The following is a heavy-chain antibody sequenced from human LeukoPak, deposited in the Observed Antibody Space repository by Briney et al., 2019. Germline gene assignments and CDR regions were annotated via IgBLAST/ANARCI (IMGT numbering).Heavy chain of an antibody. D-gene: IGHD2-2*01. CDR2: INPNSGGT. V-gene: IGHV1-2*02. CDR3: ARDEDIVVVVPAAMGGWFDP. J-gene: IGHJ5*02. Sequence: ASVEVSCKASGYTFTGYYMHWVRQAPGQGLEWMGWINPNSGGTNYAQKFQGRVTMTRDTSISTAYMELSRLRSDDTAVYYCARDEDIVVVVPAAMGGWFDPWGQGTLVTVSS. CDR1: GYTFTGYY.